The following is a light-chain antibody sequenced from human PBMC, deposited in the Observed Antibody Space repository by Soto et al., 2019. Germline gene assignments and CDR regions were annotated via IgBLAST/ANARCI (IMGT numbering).Light chain of an antibody. CDR1: QSISSY. Sequence: DIQMNQSPSSLSASVGDRVTITCRASQSISSYLNWYQQKPGKAPKLLIYAASSLQSGVPSRFSGSGSGTDFTLTISSLQPEDFATYYCQQSYSTPFTFGPGPKWISN. CDR2: AAS. CDR3: QQSYSTPFT. V-gene: IGKV1-39*01. J-gene: IGKJ3*01.